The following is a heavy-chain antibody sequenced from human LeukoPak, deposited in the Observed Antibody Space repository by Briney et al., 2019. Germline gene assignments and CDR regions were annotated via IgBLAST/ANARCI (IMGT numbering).Heavy chain of an antibody. CDR3: ARDFQDGYCSSTSCSYLDY. D-gene: IGHD2-2*03. CDR2: ISAYNGNT. V-gene: IGHV1-18*01. Sequence: ASVKVSCKASGYTFTSYGISWVRQAPGQGLEWMGWISAYNGNTNYAQKLQGRVTMTTDTSTSTAYMELWSLRSDDTAVYYCARDFQDGYCSSTSCSYLDYWGQGTLVTVSS. J-gene: IGHJ4*02. CDR1: GYTFTSYG.